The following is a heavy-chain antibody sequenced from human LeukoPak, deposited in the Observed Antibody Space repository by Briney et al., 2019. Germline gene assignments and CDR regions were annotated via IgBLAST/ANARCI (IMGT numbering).Heavy chain of an antibody. J-gene: IGHJ4*02. D-gene: IGHD3-22*01. CDR2: ISSSSSYI. CDR1: GFTFSSYS. V-gene: IGHV3-21*01. CDR3: ARGRSSGYVD. Sequence: GGSLTLSCAASGFTFSSYSMNWVRQAPGKGLEWVSSISSSSSYIYYADSVKRRFTISRDNDKNSLYLQMNSLRAEDTAVYYCARGRSSGYVDWGQGTLVTVSS.